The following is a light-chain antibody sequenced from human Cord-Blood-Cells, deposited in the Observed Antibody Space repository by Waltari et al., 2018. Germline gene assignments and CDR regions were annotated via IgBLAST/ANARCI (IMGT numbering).Light chain of an antibody. J-gene: IGLJ2*01. CDR2: GKN. CDR3: NSRDSSGNHLV. Sequence: SSELPQDPAVSVALGQTVRITCQGDSLRSYYAHWYQQKPGQAPVLVIYGKNNRPPGIPDRFSGSSSGNTASLTITGAQAEDEADYYCNSRDSSGNHLVFGGGTKLTVL. CDR1: SLRSYY. V-gene: IGLV3-19*01.